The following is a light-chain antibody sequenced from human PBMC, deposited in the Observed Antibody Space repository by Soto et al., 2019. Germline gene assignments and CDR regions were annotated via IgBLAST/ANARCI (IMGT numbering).Light chain of an antibody. V-gene: IGLV2-8*01. J-gene: IGLJ3*02. CDR2: EVN. Sequence: QSALTQPPSASGSPGQSVTISCTGTSSDVGGYDSVSWYQQHPGKAPKLMIYEVNKRPSGVPDRVSGSKSGNTASLTVSGLQAEDEADYYCSSNIGSNNLVFGGETKLTVL. CDR3: SSNIGSNNLV. CDR1: SSDVGGYDS.